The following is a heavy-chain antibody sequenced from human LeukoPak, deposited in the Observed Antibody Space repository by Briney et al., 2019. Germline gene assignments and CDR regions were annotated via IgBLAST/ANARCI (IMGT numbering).Heavy chain of an antibody. CDR1: GFTFSSYA. CDR3: ARRGYHDSSGYDY. Sequence: GGSLRLSCVASGFTFSSYAMNWVRQAPGKGLEWVSSISGSSTDIYYADSVKGRFTISRDNAKSSVFLQINYLRAEDTAIYYCARRGYHDSSGYDYWGQGTLVTVSS. D-gene: IGHD3-22*01. J-gene: IGHJ4*02. V-gene: IGHV3-21*06. CDR2: ISGSSTDI.